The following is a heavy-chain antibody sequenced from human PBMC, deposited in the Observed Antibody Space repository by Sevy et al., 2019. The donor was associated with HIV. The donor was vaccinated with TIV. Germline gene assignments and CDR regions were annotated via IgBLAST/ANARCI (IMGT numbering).Heavy chain of an antibody. CDR1: GFAFYDYS. J-gene: IGHJ4*02. CDR2: LSFGCGKI. V-gene: IGHV3-23*01. Sequence: GGSLRLSCAASGFAFYDYSMSWIRQAPGKGLEWVATLSFGCGKINYADSVKGRFTISRDNSKNSFYLQMDNLRVEDTARYYCAREGCTRPHDYCGQGTRVTVSS. CDR3: AREGCTRPHDY. D-gene: IGHD2-8*01.